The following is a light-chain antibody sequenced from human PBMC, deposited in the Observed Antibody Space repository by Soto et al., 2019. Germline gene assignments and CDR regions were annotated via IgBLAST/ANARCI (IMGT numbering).Light chain of an antibody. J-gene: IGKJ1*01. CDR3: KQYNNWPWT. CDR1: QSISNW. Sequence: PSTLSASVGDRVTITCRASQSISNWLAWYQQKPGTAPKLLIYKAYSLESGVPSRFSGSGSGTEFTLTISSLQSEDFAVYYCKQYNNWPWTFGQGTKVDIK. CDR2: KAY. V-gene: IGKV1-5*03.